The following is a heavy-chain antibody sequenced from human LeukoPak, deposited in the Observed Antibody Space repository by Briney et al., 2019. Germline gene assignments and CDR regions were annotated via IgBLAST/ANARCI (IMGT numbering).Heavy chain of an antibody. D-gene: IGHD5-24*01. CDR2: ISSGSSTI. V-gene: IGHV3-48*01. Sequence: GGSLRLSCAASGFIFGDYNMNWVRQAPGKGLEWVSYISSGSSTIYYADSVKGRFTISRDNAKNSLYLQMNSLRAEGTAVYYCARGAGYNYPYYFDYWGQGTLVTVSS. J-gene: IGHJ4*02. CDR3: ARGAGYNYPYYFDY. CDR1: GFIFGDYN.